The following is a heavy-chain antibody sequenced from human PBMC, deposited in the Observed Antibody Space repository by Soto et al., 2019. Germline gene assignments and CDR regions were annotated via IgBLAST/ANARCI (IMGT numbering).Heavy chain of an antibody. D-gene: IGHD2-2*01. CDR1: GFTFINYG. Sequence: EVQLVESGGGLVKPGGSLRLSCAASGFTFINYGMNWVRQAPGKGLEWVSSISSSSNYMYYADSVKGRFTISRDNAKNSLYLQMNSLRAEDTAVYYCARDCSSTRCHGGHFDYGGQGTLVTVSS. CDR3: ARDCSSTRCHGGHFDY. CDR2: ISSSSNYM. J-gene: IGHJ4*02. V-gene: IGHV3-21*01.